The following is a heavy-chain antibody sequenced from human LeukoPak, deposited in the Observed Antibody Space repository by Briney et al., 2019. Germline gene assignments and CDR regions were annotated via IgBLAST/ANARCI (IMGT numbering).Heavy chain of an antibody. D-gene: IGHD5-12*01. CDR1: GGSISSSSYY. V-gene: IGHV4-39*07. CDR2: IYYSGST. CDR3: AGYSGYDALTFDY. Sequence: SETLSLTCTVSGGSISSSSYYWGWIRQPPGKGLEWIGSIYYSGSTYYNPSLKSRVTISVDTSKNQFSLKLSSVTAADTAVYYCAGYSGYDALTFDYWGQGTLVTVSS. J-gene: IGHJ4*02.